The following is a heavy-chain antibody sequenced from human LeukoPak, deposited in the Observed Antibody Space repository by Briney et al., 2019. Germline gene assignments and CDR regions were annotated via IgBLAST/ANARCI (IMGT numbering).Heavy chain of an antibody. Sequence: SETLSLTCTVSGGSISSSSYYWGWIRQPPGKGLEWIGSIYYRGSTYYNPSLKSRVTISVDTSKNQFSLKLSSVTAADTAVYYCARWGDYSTFDYWGQGTLVTVSS. CDR1: GGSISSSSYY. V-gene: IGHV4-39*01. CDR3: ARWGDYSTFDY. J-gene: IGHJ4*02. CDR2: IYYRGST. D-gene: IGHD2-21*01.